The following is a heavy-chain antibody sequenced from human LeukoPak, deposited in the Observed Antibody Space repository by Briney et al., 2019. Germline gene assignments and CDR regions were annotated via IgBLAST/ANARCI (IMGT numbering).Heavy chain of an antibody. CDR2: IYSSGST. CDR3: ARQREYYESSGYYSFDY. D-gene: IGHD3-22*01. CDR1: GGSVSTYY. J-gene: IGHJ4*02. Sequence: SETLSLTCTVSGGSVSTYYWSWVRQPPGKGLEWIGYIYSSGSTNYNPSLKSRVTISVDTSKNQFSLKLSSVTAADTAVYYCARQREYYESSGYYSFDYWGQGTLVTVSS. V-gene: IGHV4-59*08.